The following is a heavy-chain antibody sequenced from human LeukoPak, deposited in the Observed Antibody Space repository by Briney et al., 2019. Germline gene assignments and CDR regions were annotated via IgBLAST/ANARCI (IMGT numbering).Heavy chain of an antibody. J-gene: IGHJ4*02. CDR3: ASNSFDYYGSGSYSVDY. D-gene: IGHD3-10*01. V-gene: IGHV4-34*01. CDR2: INHSGST. CDR1: GGSFSGYY. Sequence: SETLSLTCAVYGGSFSGYYWSWIRRPPGKGLEWIGEINHSGSTNYNPSLKSRVTISVDTSKNQFSLKLSSVTAADTAVYYCASNSFDYYGSGSYSVDYWGQGTLVTVSS.